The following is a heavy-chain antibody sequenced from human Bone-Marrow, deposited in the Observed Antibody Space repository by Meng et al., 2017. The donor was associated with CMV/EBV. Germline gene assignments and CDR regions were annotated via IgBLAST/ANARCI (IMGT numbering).Heavy chain of an antibody. V-gene: IGHV3-30*04. J-gene: IGHJ6*02. CDR3: ARQESSPSPKGMAV. CDR2: ISYDGINK. Sequence: GESLKISCAASGFTFSSYTMHWVRQAPGKGLEWVAIISYDGINKFYADSVKGRFTISRDNSKNTLYLQMSSLRTEDTAVFYCARQESSPSPKGMAVWGQGTTVTISS. D-gene: IGHD2-2*01. CDR1: GFTFSSYT.